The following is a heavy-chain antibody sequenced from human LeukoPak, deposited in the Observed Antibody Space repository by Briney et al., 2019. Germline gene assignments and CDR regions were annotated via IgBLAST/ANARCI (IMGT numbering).Heavy chain of an antibody. CDR1: GGSFSGFH. Sequence: SETLSLTCAVYGGSFSGFHWNWIRQPPGKGLEWIGDINHSGSTHYNPSLTSRVTISVDPSKNQFSLNLSSVTAADTAVYYCARVSGSSSPYYYYYYMDVWGKGTTVTVSS. CDR2: INHSGST. V-gene: IGHV4-34*01. J-gene: IGHJ6*03. D-gene: IGHD6-6*01. CDR3: ARVSGSSSPYYYYYYMDV.